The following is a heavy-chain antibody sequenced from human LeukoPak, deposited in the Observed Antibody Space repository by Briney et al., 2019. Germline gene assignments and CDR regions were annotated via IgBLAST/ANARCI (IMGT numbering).Heavy chain of an antibody. V-gene: IGHV3-23*01. CDR2: ISGDGDST. CDR1: GFTFSSNA. CDR3: AKDRARGGATDFDY. D-gene: IGHD1-26*01. J-gene: IGHJ4*02. Sequence: GGSLRLSCAASGFTFSSNAMSWVRQAPGKGLEWVSAISGDGDSTFYADSVKGRFTISRDNSRNTLYLQMNSLRAEDTAVYSCAKDRARGGATDFDYWGQGTPVTVSS.